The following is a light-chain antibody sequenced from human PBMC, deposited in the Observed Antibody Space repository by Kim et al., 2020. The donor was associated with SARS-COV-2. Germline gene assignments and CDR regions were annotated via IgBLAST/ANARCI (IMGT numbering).Light chain of an antibody. V-gene: IGLV3-21*01. J-gene: IGLJ1*01. CDR2: YER. Sequence: AQGQTARITCGGNNIGGHSVHWYQQRPGQAPVLGMYYERDRPSGIPERFSGSKSANTATLTISRVEAGDEADYYCQVWDTDTDHYVFGTGTKVTV. CDR3: QVWDTDTDHYV. CDR1: NIGGHS.